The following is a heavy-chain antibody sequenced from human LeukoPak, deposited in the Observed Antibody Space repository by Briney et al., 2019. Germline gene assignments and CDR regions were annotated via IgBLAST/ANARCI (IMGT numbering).Heavy chain of an antibody. CDR1: GGSFSGYY. CDR3: ARGLGGSYSDY. CDR2: INHSGST. V-gene: IGHV4-34*01. Sequence: SETLSLTCAVYGGSFSGYYWSWIRQPPGKGLEWIGEINHSGSTNYNPSLKGRVTISVDTSKNQFSLKLSSVTAADTAVYYCARGLGGSYSDYWGQGTLVTVSS. J-gene: IGHJ4*02. D-gene: IGHD1-26*01.